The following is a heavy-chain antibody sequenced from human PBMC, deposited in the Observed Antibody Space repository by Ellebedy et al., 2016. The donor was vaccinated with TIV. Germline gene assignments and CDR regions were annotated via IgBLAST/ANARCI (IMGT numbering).Heavy chain of an antibody. V-gene: IGHV3-23*01. J-gene: IGHJ4*02. Sequence: PGGSLRLSCAASGLTFSSHAMSWVRQAPGKGLEWVSSITESGGNTYYADSVKGRFTISRDNSKNTLYLQMDSLRAEDTAMYFCARDLYYGGYDIFDHWGQGTLVTVSS. CDR3: ARDLYYGGYDIFDH. CDR2: ITESGGNT. D-gene: IGHD4-17*01. CDR1: GLTFSSHA.